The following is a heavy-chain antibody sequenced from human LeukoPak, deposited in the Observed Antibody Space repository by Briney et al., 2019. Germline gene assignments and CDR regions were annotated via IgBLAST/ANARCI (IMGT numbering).Heavy chain of an antibody. V-gene: IGHV3-23*01. CDR1: GFTFSSYA. J-gene: IGHJ4*02. CDR2: ISGGGGRT. Sequence: PGGSLRLSCAASGFTFSSYAMSWVRQAPGKGLEWVSGISGGGGRTFYADSVKGRFTISRDNSKNTLSLQMNSLRAEDTAIYYCAKEQWLAQSAYFDYWGQGTLVTVSS. CDR3: AKEQWLAQSAYFDY. D-gene: IGHD6-19*01.